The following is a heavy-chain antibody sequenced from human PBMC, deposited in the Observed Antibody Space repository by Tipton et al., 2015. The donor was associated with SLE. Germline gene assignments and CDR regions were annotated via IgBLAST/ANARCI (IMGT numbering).Heavy chain of an antibody. J-gene: IGHJ2*01. CDR3: ARDRCVNTTCRWFFDP. V-gene: IGHV4-59*12. D-gene: IGHD5-18*01. CDR1: GDSIGTYY. Sequence: TLSLTCTVSGDSIGTYYWSWIRQPPGKGLDWIGYITYSGNTNYNSSLRSRVTMSVDTSKNQFSLRLTSVSAADTAVYFCARDRCVNTTCRWFFDPWGRGTLVTVSS. CDR2: ITYSGNT.